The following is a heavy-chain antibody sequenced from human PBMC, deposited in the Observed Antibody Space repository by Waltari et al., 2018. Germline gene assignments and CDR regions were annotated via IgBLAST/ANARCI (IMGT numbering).Heavy chain of an antibody. CDR2: ISSGSSAI. J-gene: IGHJ4*02. D-gene: IGHD1-26*01. V-gene: IGHV3-48*04. CDR1: GFTFSNYS. Sequence: EVQLAESGGGLVQPGGSLRLSCAASGFTFSNYSMNWVRQAPGKGLGWVSYISSGSSAIYYADSVKGRFTISRDSAKNSVYLQMNSLRAEDSAVYYCARDYSGTYYFDYWGQGTLVTVSS. CDR3: ARDYSGTYYFDY.